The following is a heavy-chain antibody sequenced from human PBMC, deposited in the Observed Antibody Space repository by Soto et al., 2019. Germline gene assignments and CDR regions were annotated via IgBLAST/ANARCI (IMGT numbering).Heavy chain of an antibody. CDR3: ARGSLYSSGLRPNQFEY. CDR1: GFTFSSYG. CDR2: IWYDGSNK. J-gene: IGHJ4*02. D-gene: IGHD6-19*01. Sequence: GGSLRLSCAASGFTFSSYGMHWVRQAPGKGLEWVAVIWYDGSNKYYADSVKGRFTISRGNSKNTLYLQMNSLRAEDTAVYYCARGSLYSSGLRPNQFEYWGQGTLVTVSS. V-gene: IGHV3-33*01.